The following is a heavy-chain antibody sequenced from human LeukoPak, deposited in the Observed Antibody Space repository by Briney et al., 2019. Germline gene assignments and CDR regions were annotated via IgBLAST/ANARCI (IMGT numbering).Heavy chain of an antibody. CDR2: MSGDGRTI. V-gene: IGHV3-74*01. CDR3: AKAGGFRFDN. J-gene: IGHJ4*02. D-gene: IGHD3-10*01. Sequence: GGSLRLSCVGSGFTFSSSWIHWVRQHPGKGLVWVSRMSGDGRTIDYADSVKGRFTISRDNAKNTLYLQMNSLTVEDTAVYFCAKAGGFRFDNWGQGTLVTVSS. CDR1: GFTFSSSW.